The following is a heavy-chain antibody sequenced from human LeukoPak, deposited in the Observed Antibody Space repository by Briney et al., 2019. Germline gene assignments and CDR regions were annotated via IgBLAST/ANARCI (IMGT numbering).Heavy chain of an antibody. CDR2: ISSRSSYI. D-gene: IGHD3-10*01. V-gene: IGHV3-21*01. CDR3: ARGIVPPYGSGSYIFDD. J-gene: IGHJ4*02. CDR1: GFTFDDYG. Sequence: KTGGSLRLSCAASGFTFDDYGMTWVRQAPGKGLEWVSSISSRSSYIYYADSLRGRFTISRDNAQNSLFLQMNSLRADDTAVYYCARGIVPPYGSGSYIFDDWGQGTLVTVSS.